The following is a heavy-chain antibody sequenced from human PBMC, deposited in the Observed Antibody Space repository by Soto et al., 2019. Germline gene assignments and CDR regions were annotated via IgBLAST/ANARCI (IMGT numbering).Heavy chain of an antibody. CDR1: GGSFSGYY. V-gene: IGHV4-34*01. CDR2: INHSGST. Sequence: PSETLSLTCAVYGGSFSGYYWSWIRQPPGKGLEWIGEINHSGSTNYNPSLKSRVTISVDTSKNQFSLKLSSVTAADTAVYYCARGNPASRPYYFDYWGQGTLVTVSS. CDR3: ARGNPASRPYYFDY. J-gene: IGHJ4*02.